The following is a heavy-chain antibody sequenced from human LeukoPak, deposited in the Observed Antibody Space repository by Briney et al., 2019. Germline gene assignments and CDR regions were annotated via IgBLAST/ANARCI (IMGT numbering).Heavy chain of an antibody. Sequence: AAVKDSCKASGYTLTGYHMHWVRQAPGQGLEWMGWINPYSGSTNYAQKFQGRVTMTRDPSISAVFMELSRLRSDDTAVYYCARDGTGVYNLVQYWGQGTLVTVSS. V-gene: IGHV1-2*02. CDR1: GYTLTGYH. CDR2: INPYSGST. D-gene: IGHD5-24*01. CDR3: ARDGTGVYNLVQY. J-gene: IGHJ4*02.